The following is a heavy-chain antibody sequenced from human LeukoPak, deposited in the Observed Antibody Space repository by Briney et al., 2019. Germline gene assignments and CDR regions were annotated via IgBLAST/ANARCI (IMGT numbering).Heavy chain of an antibody. J-gene: IGHJ4*02. V-gene: IGHV4-34*01. CDR2: INHSGST. CDR1: GGSFSGYY. Sequence: PSETLSLTCAVYGGSFSGYYWSWIRQPPGKGLEWIGEINHSGSTNYNPSLKSRVTISVDTSKNQFSLKLSSVTAADTAVYYCARHGRVLWFGRTFDYWGQGTLVTVSS. CDR3: ARHGRVLWFGRTFDY. D-gene: IGHD3-10*01.